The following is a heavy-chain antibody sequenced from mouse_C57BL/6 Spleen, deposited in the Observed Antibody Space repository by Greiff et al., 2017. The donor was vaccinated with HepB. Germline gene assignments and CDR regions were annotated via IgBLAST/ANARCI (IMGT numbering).Heavy chain of an antibody. Sequence: EVQLQQSGPELLKPGASVKISCKASGYTFTDYYMNWVKQSHGKSLEWIGAINPNNGGTSYNQKFKGKATLTVDKSSSTAYMELRSLTSEDSAFYYCARYPPHGAWFAYWGQGTLVTVSA. V-gene: IGHV1-26*01. CDR1: GYTFTDYY. CDR2: INPNNGGT. CDR3: ARYPPHGAWFAY. J-gene: IGHJ3*01.